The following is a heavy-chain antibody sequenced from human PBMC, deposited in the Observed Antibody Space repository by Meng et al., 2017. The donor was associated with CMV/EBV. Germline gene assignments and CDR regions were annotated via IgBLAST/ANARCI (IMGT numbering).Heavy chain of an antibody. D-gene: IGHD1-26*01. Sequence: GGSLRLSCAASGFTFSSYEMNWVRQAPGKGLEWVSYISSSGSTIYYADSVKGRFTISRDNSKNTMYLQMNSLRGEDTAIYYCAKDHRGRFIVGPRADGGHGMDVWGQGTTVTVSS. CDR1: GFTFSSYE. J-gene: IGHJ6*02. V-gene: IGHV3-48*03. CDR3: AKDHRGRFIVGPRADGGHGMDV. CDR2: ISSSGSTI.